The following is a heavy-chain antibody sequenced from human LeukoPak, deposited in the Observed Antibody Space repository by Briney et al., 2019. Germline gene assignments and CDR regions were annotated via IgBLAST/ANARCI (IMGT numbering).Heavy chain of an antibody. CDR2: ISYDGSNT. J-gene: IGHJ4*02. V-gene: IGHV3-30*18. CDR1: GFPFISYA. Sequence: GSLLLSCAASGFPFISYAMSWVRPAPGEGLEWVAVISYDGSNTYYADSVKGRFTISRDNSKNTLYLQMNSLRAEDTAVYYCAKDRSMAAAGPLEPDYWGQGTLVTVSS. D-gene: IGHD6-13*01. CDR3: AKDRSMAAAGPLEPDY.